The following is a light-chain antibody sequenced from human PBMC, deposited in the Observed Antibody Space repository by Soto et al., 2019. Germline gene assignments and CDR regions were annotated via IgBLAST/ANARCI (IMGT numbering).Light chain of an antibody. V-gene: IGKV3-20*01. CDR3: QQYDSSPRT. CDR1: QSVSTRS. J-gene: IGKJ1*01. CDR2: GAS. Sequence: EIVLTQSPGTLSLSPGEIATLYCRASQSVSTRSLAWYQQKSDQAHRLLISGASSRAADIPDRFSGSGSGTDFTLTINRLEPEDLAVYYCQQYDSSPRTFGQWTKVE.